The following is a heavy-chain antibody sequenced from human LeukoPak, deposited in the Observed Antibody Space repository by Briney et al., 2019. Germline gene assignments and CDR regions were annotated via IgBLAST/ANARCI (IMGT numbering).Heavy chain of an antibody. CDR2: IKQDGSEK. Sequence: PGGSLRLSCAASGFTFSSYWMSWVRQAPGKGLEWVANIKQDGSEKYYVDSVKGRFTISRDNAKNSLYLQMNSLRAEDTAVYYCARVRILKQLEYYYYYYMDVWGKGTTVTVSS. J-gene: IGHJ6*03. CDR3: ARVRILKQLEYYYYYYMDV. CDR1: GFTFSSYW. D-gene: IGHD6-13*01. V-gene: IGHV3-7*01.